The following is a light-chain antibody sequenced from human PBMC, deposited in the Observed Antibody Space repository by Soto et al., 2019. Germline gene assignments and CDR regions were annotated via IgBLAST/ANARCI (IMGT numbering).Light chain of an antibody. CDR1: QSVSSN. Sequence: EIVMTQSPATLSVSPGERATLSCRASQSVSSNLAWYQQKPGQGPRLLFYGASTRATGIPARFIGSGSGTDFTLTIISLQSEDFAVYYCQQYNSWPYTFGQGTKLEIK. CDR2: GAS. V-gene: IGKV3-15*01. CDR3: QQYNSWPYT. J-gene: IGKJ2*01.